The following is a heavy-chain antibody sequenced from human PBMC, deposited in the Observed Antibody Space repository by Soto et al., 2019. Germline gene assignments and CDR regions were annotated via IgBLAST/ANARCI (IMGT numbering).Heavy chain of an antibody. CDR3: ARGGAAALSTCFDP. CDR1: GGSISSYY. Sequence: PSETLSLTCTVSGGSISSYYWSWIRQPPGKGLEWIGYIYYSGSTNYNPSLKSRVTISVDTSKNQFSLKLSSVTAADTAVYYCARGGAAALSTCFDPWGQRTLVTVSS. J-gene: IGHJ5*02. CDR2: IYYSGST. V-gene: IGHV4-59*01. D-gene: IGHD6-13*01.